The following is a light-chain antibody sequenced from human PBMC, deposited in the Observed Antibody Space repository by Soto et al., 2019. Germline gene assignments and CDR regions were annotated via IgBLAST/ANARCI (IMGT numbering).Light chain of an antibody. CDR3: QQYGSSPMIT. V-gene: IGKV3-20*01. CDR2: GAS. CDR1: QSVSSSY. Sequence: EIVLTQSPGTLSLSPGERATLSCRASQSVSSSYLAWYQQKPGQAPRLLIYGASSRATGIPDRFSGSGSGTDFSLKISRLEPEDFAVYYCQQYGSSPMITVGKGTRLEI. J-gene: IGKJ5*01.